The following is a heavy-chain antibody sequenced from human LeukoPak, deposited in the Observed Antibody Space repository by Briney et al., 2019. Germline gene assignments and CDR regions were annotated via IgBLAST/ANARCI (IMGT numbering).Heavy chain of an antibody. J-gene: IGHJ4*02. Sequence: PGGSLRLSCAASGFTFSSHAMSWVRQAPGKGLEWVSAISGSGGSTYYADSVKGRFTISRDNSKNTLYLQMNSLRAEDTAVYYCAKCADPPHSGSYYFFDYWGQGTLVTVSS. CDR3: AKCADPPHSGSYYFFDY. V-gene: IGHV3-23*01. CDR1: GFTFSSHA. D-gene: IGHD1-26*01. CDR2: ISGSGGST.